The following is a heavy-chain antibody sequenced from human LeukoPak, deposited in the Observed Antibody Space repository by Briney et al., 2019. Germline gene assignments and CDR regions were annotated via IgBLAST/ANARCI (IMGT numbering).Heavy chain of an antibody. CDR3: ARARYYGSGSYYE. D-gene: IGHD3-10*01. CDR2: IIPIFGTA. J-gene: IGHJ4*02. CDR1: GYTFTGYY. Sequence: SVKVSCKASGYTFTGYYMHWVRQAPGQGLEWMGGIIPIFGTANYAQKFQGRVTITADESTSTAYMELSSLRSEDTAVYYCARARYYGSGSYYEWGQGTLVTVSS. V-gene: IGHV1-69*13.